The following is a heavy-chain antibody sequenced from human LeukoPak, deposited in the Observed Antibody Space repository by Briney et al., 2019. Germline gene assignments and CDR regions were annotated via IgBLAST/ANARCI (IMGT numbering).Heavy chain of an antibody. V-gene: IGHV4-31*03. CDR3: ARSRGGYCSSTSCSRFDY. CDR2: IYYSGNT. Sequence: SQTPSLTCTVSGGSISSGGYYWSWIRQHPGKGLEWIGYIYYSGNTYYNPSLKSRVIISVDTSKNQFSLKLSSVTAADTAVYYCARSRGGYCSSTSCSRFDYWGQGTLVTVSS. D-gene: IGHD2-2*01. J-gene: IGHJ4*02. CDR1: GGSISSGGYY.